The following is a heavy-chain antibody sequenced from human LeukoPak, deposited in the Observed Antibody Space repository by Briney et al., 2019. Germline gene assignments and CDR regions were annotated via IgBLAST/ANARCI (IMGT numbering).Heavy chain of an antibody. CDR2: ISGSGGST. CDR3: AKEGYDSSGYYPPNFDY. V-gene: IGHV3-23*01. J-gene: IGHJ4*02. Sequence: PGGSLRLSCAASGFTFSSYAMSWVRQAPGKGLEWVSAISGSGGSTYYADSVKGRFTISRDNSKDTLYLQMNSLRAEDTAVYYCAKEGYDSSGYYPPNFDYWGQGSPVTVSS. CDR1: GFTFSSYA. D-gene: IGHD3-22*01.